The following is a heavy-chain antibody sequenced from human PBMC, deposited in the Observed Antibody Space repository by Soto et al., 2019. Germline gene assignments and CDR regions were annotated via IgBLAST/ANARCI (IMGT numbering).Heavy chain of an antibody. D-gene: IGHD2-15*01. CDR2: INHSGST. CDR1: GGSFIGYY. V-gene: IGHV4-34*01. J-gene: IGHJ3*02. Sequence: SETLSLTCAVYGGSFIGYYWSWIRQPPGKGLEWIGEINHSGSTNYNPSLKRRVTISVDTSKNQFSLKLSSVTAADTAVYYCARGEDIVVVVAATREWAFDIWGQGTMVTVSS. CDR3: ARGEDIVVVVAATREWAFDI.